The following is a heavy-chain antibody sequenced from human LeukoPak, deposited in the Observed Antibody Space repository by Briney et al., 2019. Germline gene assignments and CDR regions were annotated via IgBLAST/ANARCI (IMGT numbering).Heavy chain of an antibody. D-gene: IGHD6-13*01. J-gene: IGHJ4*02. Sequence: GGSLRLSCAASGFIFSNYAMSWVRQTPGKGLEWVSAIGGSGGNINYADSVKGRFTISRDNSKNTLYLQMNSLRAEDTAVYYCAKGPGIAAAGKAFGYWGPGTLVTVSS. CDR3: AKGPGIAAAGKAFGY. CDR2: IGGSGGNI. CDR1: GFIFSNYA. V-gene: IGHV3-23*01.